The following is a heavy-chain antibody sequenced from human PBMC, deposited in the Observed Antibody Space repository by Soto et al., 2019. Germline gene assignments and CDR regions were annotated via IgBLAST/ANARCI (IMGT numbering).Heavy chain of an antibody. CDR3: ARDSYGMDV. CDR1: GFTFSNYA. V-gene: IGHV3-30-3*01. CDR2: ISYDGSNK. J-gene: IGHJ6*02. Sequence: SLRLSCAASGFTFSNYAMHWVRQAPGKGLEWVAFISYDGSNKYYADSVKGRFTISRDNSKNTLYLQMNSLRAEDTAVYYCARDSYGMDVWGQGTTVTVSS.